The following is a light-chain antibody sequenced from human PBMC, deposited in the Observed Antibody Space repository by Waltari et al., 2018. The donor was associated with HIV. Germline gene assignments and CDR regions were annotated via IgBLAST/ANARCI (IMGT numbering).Light chain of an antibody. V-gene: IGLV4-69*01. CDR2: LNSDGSH. CDR3: QTWGTGIV. J-gene: IGLJ2*01. Sequence: QLVLTQSPSASASLGASVKLTCPLSSGHSYYAIAWHQQQPEKGPRFLMKLNSDGSHSKGDVIPDRFSGSSSGSERYLTISSLQSEDEADYYCQTWGTGIVFGGGTKLTVL. CDR1: SGHSYYA.